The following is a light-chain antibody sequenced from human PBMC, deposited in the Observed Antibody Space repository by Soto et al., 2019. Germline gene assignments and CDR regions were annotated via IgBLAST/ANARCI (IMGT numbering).Light chain of an antibody. CDR1: QSVATSQ. CDR3: QQFASSART. V-gene: IGKV3-20*01. CDR2: GAS. Sequence: EIVLTQSPGTLSWSPGERATLFCRASQSVATSQLAWYQQKPGQAPRLRLGASSRATGVPDRFIASVSGTDFTLSISRLEPADFAVYYCQQFASSARTFGRGTTVEIK. J-gene: IGKJ1*01.